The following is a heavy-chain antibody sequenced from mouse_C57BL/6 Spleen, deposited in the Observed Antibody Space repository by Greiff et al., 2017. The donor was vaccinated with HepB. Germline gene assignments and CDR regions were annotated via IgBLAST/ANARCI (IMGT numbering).Heavy chain of an antibody. CDR2: IDPANGNT. Sequence: VQLKESVAELVRPGASVKLSCTASGFNIKNTYMHWVKQRPEQGLEWIGRIDPANGNTKYAPKFQGKATITADTSSNTAYLQLSSLTSEDAAIYYGAHYSNYGYFDVWGKGTTVTVSS. V-gene: IGHV14-3*01. CDR3: AHYSNYGYFDV. D-gene: IGHD2-5*01. CDR1: GFNIKNTY. J-gene: IGHJ1*03.